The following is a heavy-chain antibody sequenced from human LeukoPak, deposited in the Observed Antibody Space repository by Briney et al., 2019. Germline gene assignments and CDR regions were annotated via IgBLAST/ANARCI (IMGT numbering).Heavy chain of an antibody. V-gene: IGHV4-4*07. CDR3: ARAPRDGYNYLFDY. J-gene: IGHJ4*02. CDR2: IYTSGST. CDR1: GGSISSYY. Sequence: SETLSLTCTVSGGSISSYYWSWIRQPAGKGLEWTGRIYTSGSTNYNPSLKSRVTMSVDTSKNQFSLKLSSVTAADTAVYYCARAPRDGYNYLFDYWGQGTLDTVSS. D-gene: IGHD5-24*01.